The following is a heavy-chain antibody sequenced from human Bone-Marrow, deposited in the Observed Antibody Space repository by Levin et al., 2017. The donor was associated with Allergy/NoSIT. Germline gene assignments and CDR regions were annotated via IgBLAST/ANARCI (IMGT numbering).Heavy chain of an antibody. Sequence: GGSLRLSCIASGILVTTKYMTWVRQAPGKGLEWVSVIYSGGSSIYADSVKGRFIISRDKSTNKVFLQMNNLRGEDTAVYYCAVSVLVGVTAGFDIWGQGTMVTVS. CDR3: AVSVLVGVTAGFDI. CDR2: IYSGGSS. J-gene: IGHJ3*02. CDR1: GILVTTKY. V-gene: IGHV3-53*01. D-gene: IGHD1-26*01.